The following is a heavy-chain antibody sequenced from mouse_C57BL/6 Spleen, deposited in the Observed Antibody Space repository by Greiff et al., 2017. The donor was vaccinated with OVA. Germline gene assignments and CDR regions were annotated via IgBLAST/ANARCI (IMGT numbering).Heavy chain of an antibody. J-gene: IGHJ1*03. CDR3: ARITTVNWYFDV. V-gene: IGHV5-17*01. D-gene: IGHD1-1*01. CDR2: ISSGSSTI. Sequence: EVHLVESGGGLVKPGGSLKLSCAASGFTFSDYGMHWVRQAPEKGLVWVAYISSGSSTIYYADTVKGRFTISRDNAKSTLFLQMTSLRSEDTAMYYCARITTVNWYFDVWGTGTTVTVSS. CDR1: GFTFSDYG.